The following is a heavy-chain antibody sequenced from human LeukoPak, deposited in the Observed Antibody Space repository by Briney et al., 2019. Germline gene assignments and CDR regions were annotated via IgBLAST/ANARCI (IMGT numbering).Heavy chain of an antibody. CDR1: GYTFTDYY. Sequence: GASVKVSCKASGYTFTDYYMQWVRQAPGQGLEWMGWINPNSGGAKYAQKFQGRVTMTRDTSSSTTYMELSTLRSDDTAVYYCARAASIAARYYYYYGMDVWGQGTTVTVSS. D-gene: IGHD6-6*01. V-gene: IGHV1-2*02. CDR3: ARAASIAARYYYYYGMDV. CDR2: INPNSGGA. J-gene: IGHJ6*02.